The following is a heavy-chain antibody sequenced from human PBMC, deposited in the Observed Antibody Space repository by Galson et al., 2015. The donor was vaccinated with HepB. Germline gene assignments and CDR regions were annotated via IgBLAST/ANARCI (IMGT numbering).Heavy chain of an antibody. CDR2: IYADGGRT. CDR3: TRVKVRGDGSSSYCLEV. D-gene: IGHD5-24*01. Sequence: SVKVSCKASRYTFTGYNFHWVRQAPGQGLEWVGVIYADGGRTSYAQKLQGRVTMTRDTSTSTLYMELSSLRSEDTAVYYCTRVKVRGDGSSSYCLEVWGQGTTVTVYS. J-gene: IGHJ6*02. V-gene: IGHV1-46*04. CDR1: RYTFTGYN.